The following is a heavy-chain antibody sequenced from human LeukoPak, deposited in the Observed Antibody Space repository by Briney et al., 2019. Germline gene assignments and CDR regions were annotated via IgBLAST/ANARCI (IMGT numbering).Heavy chain of an antibody. CDR3: AKPREQQLLRIAFDV. D-gene: IGHD5/OR15-5a*01. J-gene: IGHJ3*01. V-gene: IGHV3-23*01. Sequence: GGSLRLSCVASGFTFSNYAMNWVRQAPGKGLEWVSVISTSGSGTYYADSVKGRSTISRDNSKNMLYLQSNNLRAEDTAVYYCAKPREQQLLRIAFDVWGQGTMVTVSS. CDR2: ISTSGSGT. CDR1: GFTFSNYA.